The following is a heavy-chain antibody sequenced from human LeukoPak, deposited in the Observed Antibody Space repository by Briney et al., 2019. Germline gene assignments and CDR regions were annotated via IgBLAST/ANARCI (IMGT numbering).Heavy chain of an antibody. CDR3: ARKNDLSNAAFDI. D-gene: IGHD2/OR15-2a*01. V-gene: IGHV3-53*01. CDR2: TYSDVNT. Sequence: PGGSLRLSCAASGFTVSSNYMSWVRQAPGKGLEWVSITYSDVNTNYADSVKGRFTISRDNSKNTLSLQMNSLRAEDTAVYYCARKNDLSNAAFDIWGQGTVVTVSS. J-gene: IGHJ3*02. CDR1: GFTVSSNY.